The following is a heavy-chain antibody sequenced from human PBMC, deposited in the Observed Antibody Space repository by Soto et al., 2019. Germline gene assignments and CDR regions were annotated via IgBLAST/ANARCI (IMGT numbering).Heavy chain of an antibody. CDR1: LFTFSIYW. CDR3: ARDSLDFWSGYPKGDAFDI. D-gene: IGHD3-3*01. J-gene: IGHJ3*02. V-gene: IGHV3-7*01. Sequence: LGGSLRLSWAASLFTFSIYWMSCCRQARGKGLEWVANIKQDGSEKYYVDSVKGRFTISRDNAKNSLYLQMNSLRAEDTAVHYCARDSLDFWSGYPKGDAFDIWGQGTMVTVSS. CDR2: IKQDGSEK.